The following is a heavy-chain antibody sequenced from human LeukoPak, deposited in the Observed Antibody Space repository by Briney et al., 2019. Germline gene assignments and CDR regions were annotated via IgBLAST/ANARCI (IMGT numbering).Heavy chain of an antibody. D-gene: IGHD3-22*01. V-gene: IGHV1-18*01. CDR1: GYTFTTYG. Sequence: ASVKVSCKASGYTFTTYGISWVRQAPGQGLEWMGWISTYNGNTKNAQKLQARVTMTTDTSTSTAYMELRSLRSEDTAVYYCARGRNYYDSSRYYYEGDAFDIWGQGTMVTVSS. CDR3: ARGRNYYDSSRYYYEGDAFDI. CDR2: ISTYNGNT. J-gene: IGHJ3*02.